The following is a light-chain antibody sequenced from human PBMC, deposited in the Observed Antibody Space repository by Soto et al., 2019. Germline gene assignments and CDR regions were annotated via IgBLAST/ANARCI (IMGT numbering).Light chain of an antibody. CDR3: QQSYSSWWT. CDR2: AAS. J-gene: IGKJ2*02. Sequence: DIRMTQSPSSLSASVGDRVTITCRASQSISSYLNWYQQKPGKAPKLLIYAASSLQSGVPSRFSGSGSGTDFTLTISSLQPEDFATYYCQQSYSSWWTFGQGTKLEIK. V-gene: IGKV1-39*01. CDR1: QSISSY.